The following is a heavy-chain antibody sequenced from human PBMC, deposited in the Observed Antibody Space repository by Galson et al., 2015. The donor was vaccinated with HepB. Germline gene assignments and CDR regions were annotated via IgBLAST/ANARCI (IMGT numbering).Heavy chain of an antibody. V-gene: IGHV4-59*01. J-gene: IGHJ4*02. CDR1: GDSISSYY. Sequence: ETLSLTCTVSGDSISSYYWSWIRQPPGKGLEWIGYTHFSGSTNYNPSLKSRVTISVDTSKNQFSLKLSSVTAADTAVYYCARAPSVAVSGSRFDYWGQGTLVTVSS. D-gene: IGHD6-19*01. CDR2: THFSGST. CDR3: ARAPSVAVSGSRFDY.